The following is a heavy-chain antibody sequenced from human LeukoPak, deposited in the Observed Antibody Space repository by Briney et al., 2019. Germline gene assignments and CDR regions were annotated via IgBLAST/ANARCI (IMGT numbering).Heavy chain of an antibody. Sequence: ASVKVSCKASGYTFTGYYMHWVRQAPGQGLEWMGWINPISGGTNYAQRFQGRVTMTRDTTISTAYMELSRLRSDDTAVYHCARDQAPPESAMDWHFDLWGRGTLVTVSS. CDR3: ARDQAPPESAMDWHFDL. J-gene: IGHJ2*01. CDR1: GYTFTGYY. D-gene: IGHD2-2*01. V-gene: IGHV1-2*02. CDR2: INPISGGT.